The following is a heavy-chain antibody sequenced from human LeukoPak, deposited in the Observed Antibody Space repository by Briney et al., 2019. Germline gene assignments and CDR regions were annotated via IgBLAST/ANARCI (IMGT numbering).Heavy chain of an antibody. CDR2: TYYRSKWYN. V-gene: IGHV6-1*01. CDR3: AREARLWEPNYSEQGRYYYYGMDV. D-gene: IGHD1-26*01. Sequence: SQTHSLTCAISGDSVSSNSAAWNWIRQSPSRGLEWLGRTYYRSKWYNDYAVSVKSRVTINPDTSKNQFSLQLNSVTPEDTAVYYCAREARLWEPNYSEQGRYYYYGMDVWGQGTTVTVSS. J-gene: IGHJ6*02. CDR1: GDSVSSNSAA.